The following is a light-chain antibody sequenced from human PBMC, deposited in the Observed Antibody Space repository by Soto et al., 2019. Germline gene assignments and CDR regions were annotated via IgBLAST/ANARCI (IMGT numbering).Light chain of an antibody. Sequence: DIQMTQSPSSLSASVGDRVTITCRASQGISNYLAWYHQKPGKVPKLLIYAASTLQSGVPSRFSGSGSGTDVPLAISSVQPEDGATDYWQKYNSAPVTLDPGNKVDIK. V-gene: IGKV1-27*01. CDR3: QKYNSAPVT. CDR2: AAS. CDR1: QGISNY. J-gene: IGKJ3*01.